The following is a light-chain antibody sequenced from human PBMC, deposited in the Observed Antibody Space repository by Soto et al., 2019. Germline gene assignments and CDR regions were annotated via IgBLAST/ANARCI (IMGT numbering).Light chain of an antibody. V-gene: IGKV1D-13*01. Sequence: AIQLTQSPSSLSASVGDRVTITCRASQGISSALAWYQQKPGKAPKLLIYDASSLESGVPSRFSGSGSGTDFTLTISSLQPEDFATYYCQQFNNYPHPLTVGGGTKVEIK. CDR1: QGISSA. J-gene: IGKJ4*01. CDR3: QQFNNYPHPLT. CDR2: DAS.